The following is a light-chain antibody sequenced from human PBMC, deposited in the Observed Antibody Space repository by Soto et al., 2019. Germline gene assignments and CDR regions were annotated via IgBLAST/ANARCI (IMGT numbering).Light chain of an antibody. J-gene: IGKJ1*01. CDR1: QTVSTY. Sequence: DVHMTQSPSSRSAKVGDRVTISCRASQTVSTYLHWYHQKPGTAPRLLISRASSVRTGVPPRFSGSGSGRDFTLTISSLRPEDIGTYFCQQSYSSPWTFGPG. V-gene: IGKV1-39*01. CDR2: RAS. CDR3: QQSYSSPWT.